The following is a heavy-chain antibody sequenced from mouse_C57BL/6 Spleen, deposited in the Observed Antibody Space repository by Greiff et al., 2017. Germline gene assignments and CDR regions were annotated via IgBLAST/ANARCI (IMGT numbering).Heavy chain of an antibody. Sequence: QVQLQQPGAELVMPGASVKLSCKASGYTFTSYWMHWVKQRPGQGLEWIGEIDPSDSYTNYNQKFKGKSTLTVDKSSSTAYMQLSSLTSEDSAVYYCARAYYSNYGSAMDYWGQGTSVTVSS. J-gene: IGHJ4*01. CDR2: IDPSDSYT. CDR1: GYTFTSYW. D-gene: IGHD2-5*01. CDR3: ARAYYSNYGSAMDY. V-gene: IGHV1-69*01.